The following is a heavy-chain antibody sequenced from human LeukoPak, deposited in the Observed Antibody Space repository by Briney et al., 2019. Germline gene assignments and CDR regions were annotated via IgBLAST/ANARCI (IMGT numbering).Heavy chain of an antibody. D-gene: IGHD4-17*01. Sequence: PSETLSLTCTVSGGSFSSYYWSWIRQPPGKGLEWIGYIYYSGSTNYNPSLKSRVTKSVDESKYQFSLKLSAVTAAVSAVDYCAREGDYGDPAAFDIWGQGTMVTVSS. V-gene: IGHV4-59*01. CDR2: IYYSGST. J-gene: IGHJ3*02. CDR1: GGSFSSYY. CDR3: AREGDYGDPAAFDI.